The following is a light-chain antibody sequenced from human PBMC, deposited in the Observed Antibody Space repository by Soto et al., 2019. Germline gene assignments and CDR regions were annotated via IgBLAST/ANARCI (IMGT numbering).Light chain of an antibody. Sequence: DIQLTQSPSFLSASVGDRVTITCRASQDVSDYLAWYQHAPGKAPNLWIYAAYTLQSRVPSRFSGSGSGTEFSLTITSLQPEYFATYYCQYLNGAPTITFGQGTRLDIK. CDR2: AAY. CDR3: QYLNGAPTIT. CDR1: QDVSDY. J-gene: IGKJ5*01. V-gene: IGKV1-9*01.